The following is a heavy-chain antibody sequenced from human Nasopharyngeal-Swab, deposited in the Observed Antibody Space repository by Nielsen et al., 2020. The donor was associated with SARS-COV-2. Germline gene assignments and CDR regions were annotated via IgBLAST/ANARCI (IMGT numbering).Heavy chain of an antibody. D-gene: IGHD6-13*01. CDR1: GYSISSGYY. J-gene: IGHJ5*02. Sequence: SETLSLTCTVSGYSISSGYYWGWIRQPPGKGLEWIGSIYHSGSTYYNPSLKSRVTISVDTSKNQFSLKLSSVTAADTAVYYCARQGRRFGYSRADPYVWFDPWGQGTLVTVSS. CDR2: IYHSGST. CDR3: ARQGRRFGYSRADPYVWFDP. V-gene: IGHV4-38-2*02.